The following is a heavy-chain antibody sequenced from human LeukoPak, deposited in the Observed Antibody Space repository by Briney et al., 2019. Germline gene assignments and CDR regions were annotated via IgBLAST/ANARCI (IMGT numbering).Heavy chain of an antibody. V-gene: IGHV3-9*01. Sequence: GRSLRLSCAASGFTFDDYAMHWVRQAPGKGLEWVSGISWNSGSIGYADSVKGRFTISRDNAKNSLYLQMNSLRAEDTALYYCASDELWGQGTLVTVSS. CDR2: ISWNSGSI. CDR1: GFTFDDYA. CDR3: ASDEL. J-gene: IGHJ4*02. D-gene: IGHD1-26*01.